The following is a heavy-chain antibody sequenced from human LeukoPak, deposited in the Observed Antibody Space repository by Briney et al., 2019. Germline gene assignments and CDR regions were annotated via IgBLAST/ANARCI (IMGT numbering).Heavy chain of an antibody. V-gene: IGHV3-23*01. CDR2: ISVSGGDT. CDR1: GLTFSNYA. J-gene: IGHJ4*02. Sequence: GGSLRLSCAASGLTFSNYAMRWVRQAPGKGLEWVSAISVSGGDTYYADSVKGRFTISRDNSKNTLYLQMNSLRAEDTAVYFCAIVIALGDPFDYWGQGTLVTVSS. CDR3: AIVIALGDPFDY. D-gene: IGHD2-21*02.